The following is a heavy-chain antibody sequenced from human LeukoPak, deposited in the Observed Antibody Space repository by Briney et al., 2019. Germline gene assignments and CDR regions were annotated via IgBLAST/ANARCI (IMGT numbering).Heavy chain of an antibody. Sequence: GGSLRLSCAASGFIFSSYWMHWVREVPGKGLVWVSRINSDGSSTSYADSVKGRFTISRDNAKNTLYLQMNSLRVEDTAVYYCARALRLGMDVWGKGTTVTVSS. D-gene: IGHD5/OR15-5a*01. V-gene: IGHV3-74*01. J-gene: IGHJ6*04. CDR3: ARALRLGMDV. CDR2: INSDGSST. CDR1: GFIFSSYW.